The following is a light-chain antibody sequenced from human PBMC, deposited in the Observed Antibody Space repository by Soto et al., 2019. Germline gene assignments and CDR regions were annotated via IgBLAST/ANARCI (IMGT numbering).Light chain of an antibody. CDR3: LLSYSGVWRV. CDR1: TXXVTSGHY. Sequence: QAVXTQEPSVTVXXXXTVXXXXXSXTXXVTSGHYPYWFQQKPGQGPKTLIYDTSNRHSWTPARFSGSLLGGKAALTLSGAQPEDEAEYYCLLSYSGVWRVFGGGTKLTVL. CDR2: DTS. J-gene: IGLJ3*02. V-gene: IGLV7-46*01.